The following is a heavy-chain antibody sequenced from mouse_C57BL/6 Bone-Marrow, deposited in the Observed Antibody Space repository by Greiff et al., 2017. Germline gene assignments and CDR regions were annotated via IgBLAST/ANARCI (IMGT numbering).Heavy chain of an antibody. CDR2: IRNKANGYTT. J-gene: IGHJ1*03. CDR1: GFTFTDYY. Sequence: EVMLVESGGGLVQPGGSLSLSCAASGFTFTDYYMSWVRQPPGKALEWLGFIRNKANGYTTEYSASVRVRFTISRDNSQSIIYLQMNALRAKDSATYYCARNWDGYFDVWGTGTTVTVSS. V-gene: IGHV7-3*01. CDR3: ARNWDGYFDV. D-gene: IGHD4-1*01.